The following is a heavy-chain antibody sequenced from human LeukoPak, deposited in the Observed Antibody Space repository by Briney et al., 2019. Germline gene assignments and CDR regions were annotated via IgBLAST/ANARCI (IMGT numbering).Heavy chain of an antibody. Sequence: SQTLSLTCAISGDSVSSNSAAWNWIRQSPSRGLEWLGRTYYRSKWYNDYAVSVKSRITINPDTSKNQFSLKLSSVTAADTAVYYCARDPYGRGYYINWFDPWGQGTLVTVSS. CDR2: TYYRSKWYN. CDR3: ARDPYGRGYYINWFDP. J-gene: IGHJ5*02. D-gene: IGHD3-3*01. CDR1: GDSVSSNSAA. V-gene: IGHV6-1*01.